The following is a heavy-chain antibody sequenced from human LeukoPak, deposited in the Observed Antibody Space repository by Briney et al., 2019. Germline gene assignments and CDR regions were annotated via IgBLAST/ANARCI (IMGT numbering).Heavy chain of an antibody. CDR3: AKRGYRSGWQFDY. Sequence: GGSLRLSCAASGFTFTSYAMSWVRQAPGKGLEWVTLISGSGGSTYYADSVKGRFTISRDNSKNTLSLQMNSLRAEDTAVYYCAKRGYRSGWQFDYWGQGTLVTVSS. CDR2: ISGSGGST. CDR1: GFTFTSYA. D-gene: IGHD6-19*01. J-gene: IGHJ4*02. V-gene: IGHV3-23*01.